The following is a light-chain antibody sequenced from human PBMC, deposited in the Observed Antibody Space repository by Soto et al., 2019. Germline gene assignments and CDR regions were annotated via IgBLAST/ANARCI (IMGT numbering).Light chain of an antibody. CDR1: QSVSTY. CDR3: QHRDKWPLT. CDR2: DAF. J-gene: IGKJ4*01. V-gene: IGKV3-11*01. Sequence: EIVLTQSPATLSLSPGERATLSCRASQSVSTYLAWYRQKPGQAPRLLIYDAFKRATDIPARFSGSGSGTDFTLTISSLEPEDFAVYYCQHRDKWPLTFCGWTKVEIK.